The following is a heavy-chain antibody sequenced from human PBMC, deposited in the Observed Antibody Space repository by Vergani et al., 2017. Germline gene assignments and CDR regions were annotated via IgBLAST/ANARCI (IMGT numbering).Heavy chain of an antibody. CDR1: GFTFSSYG. V-gene: IGHV3-33*01. J-gene: IGHJ4*02. CDR3: ARESGDYGYFDY. Sequence: QVQLVESGGGVVQPGRSLRLSCAASGFTFSSYGMHWVRQAPGKGLEWVAVIWYDGSNKYYADSVKGRFTSSRDNSKNTLYLQMNSLRAEDTAVYYCARESGDYGYFDYWGQGTLVTVSS. CDR2: IWYDGSNK. D-gene: IGHD2-21*02.